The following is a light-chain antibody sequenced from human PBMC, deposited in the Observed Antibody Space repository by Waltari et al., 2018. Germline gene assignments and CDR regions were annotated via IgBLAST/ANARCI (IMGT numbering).Light chain of an antibody. Sequence: DTQVTQSPSTLSASVGDSVTLTCRASQTILTWMAWYQQKPGKAPKLLDYQSSRLESGVPSRFSGTASGTEFTLTISSLQPDDSATYYCQQYHDYSTFGQGTKLEIK. V-gene: IGKV1-5*01. CDR2: QSS. CDR3: QQYHDYST. CDR1: QTILTW. J-gene: IGKJ2*01.